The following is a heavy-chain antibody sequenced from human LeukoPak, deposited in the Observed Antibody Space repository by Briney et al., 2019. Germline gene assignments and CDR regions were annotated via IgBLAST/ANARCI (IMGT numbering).Heavy chain of an antibody. D-gene: IGHD3-22*01. V-gene: IGHV3-23*01. CDR2: ITRPGSST. CDR3: AKTHYYDSSGLDY. CDR1: GFTLSGAA. Sequence: GGSLRLSCSASGFTLSGAASTWVRQAPGKGLEWVSTITRPGSSTYYSDSVKGRFTISRDSARNTLFLQMNGLRLDDSAIYYCAKTHYYDSSGLDYWGQGTLVTVSS. J-gene: IGHJ4*02.